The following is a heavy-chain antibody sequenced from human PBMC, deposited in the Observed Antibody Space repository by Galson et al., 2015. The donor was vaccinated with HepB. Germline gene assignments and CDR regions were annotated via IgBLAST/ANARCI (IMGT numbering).Heavy chain of an antibody. CDR2: INPNSGGT. CDR3: ALAGTTTISWYFDL. V-gene: IGHV1-2*06. Sequence: SVKVSCKASGYTFTGYYMHWVRQAPGQGLEWMGRINPNSGGTNYAQKFQRRVTITADKSTSTAYMELSSLRSEDTAVYYCALAGTTTISWYFDLWGRGTLVTVSS. J-gene: IGHJ2*01. CDR1: GYTFTGYY. D-gene: IGHD6-13*01.